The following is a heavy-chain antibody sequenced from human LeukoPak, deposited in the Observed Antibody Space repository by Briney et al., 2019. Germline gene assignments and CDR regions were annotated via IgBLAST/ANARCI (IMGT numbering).Heavy chain of an antibody. CDR3: ARDYYGSGNI. V-gene: IGHV1-18*04. Sequence: ASVKVSCKASGYTFTGYYMHWVRQAPGQGLEWMGWISAYNGNTNYAQKLQGRVTMTTDTSTSTAYMELRSLRSDDTAVYYCARDYYGSGNIWGQGTLVTVSS. CDR2: ISAYNGNT. CDR1: GYTFTGYY. D-gene: IGHD3-10*01. J-gene: IGHJ4*02.